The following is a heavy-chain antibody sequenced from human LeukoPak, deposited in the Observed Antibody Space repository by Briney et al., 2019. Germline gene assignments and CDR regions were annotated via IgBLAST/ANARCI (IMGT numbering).Heavy chain of an antibody. J-gene: IGHJ6*03. V-gene: IGHV3-20*04. CDR1: GFTFDDYG. CDR3: AKGPRNHYYYFMDV. CDR2: INWNGGST. Sequence: SGGSLRLSCAASGFTFDDYGMSWVRQAPGKGLEWVSGINWNGGSTGYADSVKGRFTISRDNAKNSLYLQMNSLRAEDTALYYCAKGPRNHYYYFMDVWGKGTPVTISS.